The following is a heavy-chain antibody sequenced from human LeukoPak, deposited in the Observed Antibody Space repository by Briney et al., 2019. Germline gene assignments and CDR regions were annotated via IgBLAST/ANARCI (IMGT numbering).Heavy chain of an antibody. CDR2: IYYSGST. CDR1: GGSIGRYY. Sequence: PSETLSLTCTVSGGSIGRYYWSWIRQPPGKGLEWIGYIYYSGSTNYNPSLKSRVTIAVDTSKNQFSLKLSSVTAADTAVYYCARHPTSDTWFGESYFDYWGQGTLVTVSS. D-gene: IGHD3-10*01. V-gene: IGHV4-59*08. J-gene: IGHJ4*02. CDR3: ARHPTSDTWFGESYFDY.